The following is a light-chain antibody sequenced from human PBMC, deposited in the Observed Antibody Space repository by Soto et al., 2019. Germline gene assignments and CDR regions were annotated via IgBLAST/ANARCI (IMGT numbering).Light chain of an antibody. V-gene: IGLV2-14*01. CDR2: EVS. CDR1: SNDVGGYNY. Sequence: QSGLTEPASVSGSPGQSITVSGTGTSNDVGGYNYVSWFQQHPGKAPKLLIFEVSNRPSGVSHRFSGSKSGNTASLTISGLQAEDEADYYCSSFTSTSTFVFGSGTKVTVL. J-gene: IGLJ1*01. CDR3: SSFTSTSTFV.